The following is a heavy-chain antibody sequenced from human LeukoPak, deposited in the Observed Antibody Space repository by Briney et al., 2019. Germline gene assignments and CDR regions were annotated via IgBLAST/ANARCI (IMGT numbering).Heavy chain of an antibody. CDR1: GGSISGYY. V-gene: IGHV4-59*12. CDR2: IYYNGIS. CDR3: ARNTVTRIDY. Sequence: PSETLSLTCTVSGGSISGYYWSWIRQPPGKGLEWIAYIYYNGISNYNPSLKSRVIISVDSPKNQFSLKLSSVTAADTAVYYCARNTVTRIDYWGQGTLVTVSS. J-gene: IGHJ4*02. D-gene: IGHD4-17*01.